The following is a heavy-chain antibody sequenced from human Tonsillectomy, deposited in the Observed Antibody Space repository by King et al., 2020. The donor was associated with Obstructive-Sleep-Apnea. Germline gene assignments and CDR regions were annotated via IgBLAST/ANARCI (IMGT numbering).Heavy chain of an antibody. V-gene: IGHV3-11*01. CDR3: ARDQQTRYYYGSGSPYPSFGY. J-gene: IGHJ4*02. CDR1: GFTFSDYC. Sequence: VQLVESGGGLVKPGGSLRLSCAASGFTFSDYCMSWIRQAPGKGLEWVSYISSSGSTIYYADSVKGRFTISRDNAKNSLYLQMNSLRAEDTAVYYCARDQQTRYYYGSGSPYPSFGYWGQGTLVTVSS. D-gene: IGHD3-10*01. CDR2: ISSSGSTI.